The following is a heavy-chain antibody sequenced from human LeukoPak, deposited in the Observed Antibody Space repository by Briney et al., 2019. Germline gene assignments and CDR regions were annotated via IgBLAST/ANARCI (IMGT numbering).Heavy chain of an antibody. Sequence: GGSLRLSCAASGFTFSSYDMSWVRQAPGKGLEWVSTISGGGGSIYYADSVKGRFTISRDNSKNTLYLQMNSLRAEDTAVYYCARDFGITPQLGYWGQGTLVTVSS. V-gene: IGHV3-23*01. D-gene: IGHD2-2*01. J-gene: IGHJ4*02. CDR2: ISGGGGSI. CDR3: ARDFGITPQLGY. CDR1: GFTFSSYD.